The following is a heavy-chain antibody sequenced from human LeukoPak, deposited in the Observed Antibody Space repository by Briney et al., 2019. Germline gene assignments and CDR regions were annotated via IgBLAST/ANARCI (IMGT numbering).Heavy chain of an antibody. V-gene: IGHV3-30*18. Sequence: GRSLRLSCAASGFTFSSYGMHWVRQAPGKGLEWQAVISYDGSNKYYADSVKGRFTISRDNSKNTLYLQMNSLRAEDTAVYYCAKDFSGYYDYWGQGTLVTVSS. CDR1: GFTFSSYG. CDR2: ISYDGSNK. J-gene: IGHJ4*02. CDR3: AKDFSGYYDY. D-gene: IGHD3-22*01.